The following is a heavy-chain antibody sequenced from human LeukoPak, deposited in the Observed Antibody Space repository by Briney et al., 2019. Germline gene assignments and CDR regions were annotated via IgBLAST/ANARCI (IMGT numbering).Heavy chain of an antibody. Sequence: PGGSLRLSCAASGFTFSNAWMSWVRQAPGKGLEWVGRIKSKTDGGTTDYAAPVKGRFTISRDDSKNTLYLQMNSLETEDTAVYYCAASLGLLPYYFDYWGQGTLVTVSS. CDR3: AASLGLLPYYFDY. CDR1: GFTFSNAW. D-gene: IGHD2-15*01. J-gene: IGHJ4*02. V-gene: IGHV3-15*01. CDR2: IKSKTDGGTT.